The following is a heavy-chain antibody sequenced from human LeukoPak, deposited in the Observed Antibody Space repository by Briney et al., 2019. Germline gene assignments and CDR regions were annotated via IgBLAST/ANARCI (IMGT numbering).Heavy chain of an antibody. Sequence: GGSLRLSCAASGFTFSNAWMSWVRQAPGKGLEWVSVIYSGGSTYYADSVKGRFTISRDNSKNTLYLQMNSLRAEDTAVYYCAKLTYYYDSGGYYYFDYWGQGTLVTVSS. D-gene: IGHD3-22*01. CDR3: AKLTYYYDSGGYYYFDY. CDR2: IYSGGST. V-gene: IGHV3-66*01. CDR1: GFTFSNAW. J-gene: IGHJ4*02.